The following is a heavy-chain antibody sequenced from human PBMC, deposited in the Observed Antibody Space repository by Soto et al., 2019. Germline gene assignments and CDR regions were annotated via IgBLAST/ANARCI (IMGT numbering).Heavy chain of an antibody. CDR1: GGSFSGYY. J-gene: IGHJ4*02. Sequence: QVQLQQWGAGLLKPSETLSLTCAVYGGSFSGYYWSWIRQPPGKGLEWIGEINHSGSTNYNPSLKSRVTISVDTSKNQFSLKLSSVTAADTAVYYCARGPVYSGFDYWGQGTLVTVSS. D-gene: IGHD5-12*01. CDR2: INHSGST. V-gene: IGHV4-34*01. CDR3: ARGPVYSGFDY.